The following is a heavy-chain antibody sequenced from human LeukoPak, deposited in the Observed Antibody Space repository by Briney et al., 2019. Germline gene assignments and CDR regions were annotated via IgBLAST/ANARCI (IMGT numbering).Heavy chain of an antibody. CDR3: ARGRGYYGSGSYSYYYYHMDV. V-gene: IGHV1-18*01. D-gene: IGHD3-10*01. J-gene: IGHJ6*03. CDR2: ISAYNGNT. CDR1: GYTFTSYG. Sequence: ASVKVSCKASGYTFTSYGISWVRQAPGQGLEWMGWISAYNGNTNYAQKLQGRVTMTTDTSTSTAYMELRSLRSDDTAVYYCARGRGYYGSGSYSYYYYHMDVWGKGTTVTVSS.